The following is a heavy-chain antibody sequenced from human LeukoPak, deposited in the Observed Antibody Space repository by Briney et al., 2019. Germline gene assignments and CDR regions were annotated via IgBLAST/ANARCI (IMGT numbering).Heavy chain of an antibody. CDR2: IYHSGST. V-gene: IGHV4-4*02. CDR1: GGSISSSYW. J-gene: IGHJ4*02. D-gene: IGHD3-22*01. Sequence: SETLSLTCGVSGGSISSSYWWSWVRQPPGKGLEWIGEIYHSGSTNYNPSLKSRVTISMDKSKNQFSLNLSSVTAADTAVYYCARVTGYMIEDYFDYWGQGTLVTVSS. CDR3: ARVTGYMIEDYFDY.